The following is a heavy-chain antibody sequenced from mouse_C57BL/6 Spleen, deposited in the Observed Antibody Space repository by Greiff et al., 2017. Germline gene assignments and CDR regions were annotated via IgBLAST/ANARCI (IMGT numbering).Heavy chain of an antibody. CDR2: ISGGGGNT. D-gene: IGHD1-1*01. J-gene: IGHJ2*01. Sequence: EVKLMESGGGLVKPGGSLKLSCAASGFTFSSYTMSWVRQTPEKRLEWVATISGGGGNTYYPDSVKGRFTISRDNAKNTLYLQMSSLRSEDTALYYCASVRDYFDYWGQGTTLTVSS. V-gene: IGHV5-9*01. CDR3: ASVRDYFDY. CDR1: GFTFSSYT.